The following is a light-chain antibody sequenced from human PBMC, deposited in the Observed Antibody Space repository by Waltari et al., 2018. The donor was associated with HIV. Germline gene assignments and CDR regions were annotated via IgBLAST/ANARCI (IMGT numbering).Light chain of an antibody. CDR2: SNN. V-gene: IGLV1-44*01. Sequence: QSVLTQPPSASGTPGPRVTISYSGSSSNIGSNNVHWYQQLPGTAPKLLIYSNNQRPLGVPDRFSGSKSGTSASLAISGLQSEDEADYYCAAWDDSLNGRVFGGGTKLTVL. J-gene: IGLJ3*02. CDR1: SSNIGSNN. CDR3: AAWDDSLNGRV.